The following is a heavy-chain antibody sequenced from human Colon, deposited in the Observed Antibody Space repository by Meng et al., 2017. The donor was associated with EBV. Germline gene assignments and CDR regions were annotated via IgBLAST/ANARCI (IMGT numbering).Heavy chain of an antibody. CDR1: GASISSNNW. CDR2: IYHGGNT. CDR3: ARGNAYNAPSFDY. J-gene: IGHJ4*02. V-gene: IGHV4-4*02. D-gene: IGHD5-24*01. Sequence: QVQLQAPGPGLVEPSGPLSLTVAVPGASISSNNWWSWVRQPPGKGLEWIGEIYHGGNTNYNPSLKSRVTISVDRSNDQFSLSLSSVTAADTAVYYCARGNAYNAPSFDYWGQGTLVTVSS.